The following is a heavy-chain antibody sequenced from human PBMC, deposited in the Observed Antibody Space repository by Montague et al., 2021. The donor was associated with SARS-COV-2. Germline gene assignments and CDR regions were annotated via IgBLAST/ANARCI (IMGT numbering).Heavy chain of an antibody. V-gene: IGHV4-39*01. J-gene: IGHJ6*03. Sequence: SETLSLTCIVSGASISSSYYYWGWIRQPPGKGLDWIATIHYSGSTYYKPSLKTRLTISVHTSKNQFSLRLSSVTAADTAVYYCARGDFGVVIIPYYYYYMDVWGKGTTVTVSS. CDR3: ARGDFGVVIIPYYYYYMDV. CDR2: IHYSGST. CDR1: GASISSSYYY. D-gene: IGHD3-3*01.